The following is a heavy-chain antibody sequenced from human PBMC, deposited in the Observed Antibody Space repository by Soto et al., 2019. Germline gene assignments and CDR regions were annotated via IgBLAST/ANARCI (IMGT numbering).Heavy chain of an antibody. CDR1: GGSISSYY. Sequence: SETLSLTCTVSGGSISSYYWSWIRQPPGKGLEWIGYIYYSGSTNYNPSLKSRVTISVDTSKNQFSLKLSSVTAADTAVYYCARSKSYGDYDYWGLGTLVTVS. CDR2: IYYSGST. V-gene: IGHV4-59*01. CDR3: ARSKSYGDYDY. D-gene: IGHD4-17*01. J-gene: IGHJ4*02.